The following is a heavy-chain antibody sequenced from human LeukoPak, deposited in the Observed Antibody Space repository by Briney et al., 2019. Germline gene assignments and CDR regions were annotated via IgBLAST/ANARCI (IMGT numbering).Heavy chain of an antibody. J-gene: IGHJ6*04. CDR2: IWYDGSNK. Sequence: PGGSLRLSRAASGFTFSSYGMHWVRQAPGKGLEWVAVIWYDGSNKYYADSVKGRFTISRDNSKNTLYLQMNSLRAEDTAVYYCARVNGDYSSHYYGMDVWGKGTTVTVSS. V-gene: IGHV3-33*01. CDR3: ARVNGDYSSHYYGMDV. D-gene: IGHD4-17*01. CDR1: GFTFSSYG.